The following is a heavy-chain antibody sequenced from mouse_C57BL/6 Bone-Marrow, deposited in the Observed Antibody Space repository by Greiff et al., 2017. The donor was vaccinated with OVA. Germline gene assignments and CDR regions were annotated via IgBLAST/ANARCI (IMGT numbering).Heavy chain of an antibody. CDR1: GYTFTSYW. J-gene: IGHJ4*01. Sequence: QVQLKQPGAELVKPGASVKMSCKASGYTFTSYWITWVKQRPGQGLEWIGDIYPGSGSTNYNEKFKSKATLTVDTSSSTAYTQRRSLTSEDSAVYYCSRSEGWLRRPYDDAMDYWGQGTSVTVSS. CDR3: SRSEGWLRRPYDDAMDY. V-gene: IGHV1-55*01. D-gene: IGHD2-2*01. CDR2: IYPGSGST.